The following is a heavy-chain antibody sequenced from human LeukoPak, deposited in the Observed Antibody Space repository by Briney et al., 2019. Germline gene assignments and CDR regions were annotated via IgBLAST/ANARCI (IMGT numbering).Heavy chain of an antibody. D-gene: IGHD1-26*01. Sequence: KSGGSLRLSCATSGVTFSFYNMNWVRQAPGKGLEWVSSISSSSSFIYYADSVKGRFTISRDNTENSLYLQMNSLGAEDTAIYYCARGGYTGSDVGDYWGQGTLVTVSS. CDR3: ARGGYTGSDVGDY. V-gene: IGHV3-21*01. J-gene: IGHJ4*02. CDR2: ISSSSSFI. CDR1: GVTFSFYN.